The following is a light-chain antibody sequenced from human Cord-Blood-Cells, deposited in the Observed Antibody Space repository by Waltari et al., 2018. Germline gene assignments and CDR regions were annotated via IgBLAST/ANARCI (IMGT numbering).Light chain of an antibody. CDR3: SSYAGSNNFGV. V-gene: IGLV2-8*01. Sequence: QSALTQPPSASGSPGQSVTISCTGTSSDVGGYNYVSWYQQHPGKAPKLMIYEVSMRPSVVPVRFSGSKSGNPASLTVSGLQAEDEADYYCSSYAGSNNFGVFGGGTKLTVL. CDR1: SSDVGGYNY. CDR2: EVS. J-gene: IGLJ3*02.